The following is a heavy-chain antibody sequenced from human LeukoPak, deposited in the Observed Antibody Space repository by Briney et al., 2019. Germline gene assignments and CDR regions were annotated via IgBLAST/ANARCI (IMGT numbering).Heavy chain of an antibody. V-gene: IGHV1-2*02. CDR1: GYTFTGYY. CDR2: INPNSGGT. J-gene: IGHJ4*02. D-gene: IGHD3-22*01. Sequence: GASVKVSCKASGYTFTGYYMHWVRQAPGQGLEWMGWINPNSGGTNYAQKVQGRVTMTRDTSISTAYMELSRLRSDDTAVYYCARDPGHYYDSSGYYDGDYWGQGTLVTVSS. CDR3: ARDPGHYYDSSGYYDGDY.